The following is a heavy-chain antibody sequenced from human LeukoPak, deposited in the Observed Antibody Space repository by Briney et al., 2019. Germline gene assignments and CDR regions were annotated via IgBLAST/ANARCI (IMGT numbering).Heavy chain of an antibody. J-gene: IGHJ4*02. V-gene: IGHV4-4*07. CDR3: ARGRDGFMSDFDS. D-gene: IGHD3-10*02. CDR2: IYTTGST. Sequence: SETLSLTCTVSGGSIRSYYWNWIRQPAGKGLEWIGRIYTTGSTYYNPSLKSRVTMSVDTSKNQFSLKLRSLTAADAAVYYCARGRDGFMSDFDSWGQGTLVTVSS. CDR1: GGSIRSYY.